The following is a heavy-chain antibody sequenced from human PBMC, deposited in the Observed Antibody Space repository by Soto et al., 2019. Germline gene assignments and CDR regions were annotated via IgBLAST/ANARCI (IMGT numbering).Heavy chain of an antibody. CDR1: GFTFRNAW. CDR2: IKRKTDGGTI. J-gene: IGHJ4*02. D-gene: IGHD3-22*01. V-gene: IGHV3-15*07. CDR3: TTVFYDRRGNPDY. Sequence: EVQLVESGGGLVKPGGYLRLSCAASGFTFRNAWMNWVRQAPGKGLEWVGRIKRKTDGGTIDYAAPVKGRFIISRDESKNTLYLQMNSLKTEDTAVYYCTTVFYDRRGNPDYWGQGTLVTVSS.